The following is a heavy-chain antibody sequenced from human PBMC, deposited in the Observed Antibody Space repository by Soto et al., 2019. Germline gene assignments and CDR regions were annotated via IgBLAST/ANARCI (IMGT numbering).Heavy chain of an antibody. CDR2: INAGNGNT. CDR1: GYTFTSYA. D-gene: IGHD2-15*01. J-gene: IGHJ4*02. CDR3: ARDLGGWPDY. Sequence: ASVKVSCKASGYTFTSYAMHWVRQAPGQRLEWMGWINAGNGNTKCSQKFQGRVTITRDPSASTAYMELSSLRSEDTAVYYCARDLGGWPDYWGQGTLVTVSS. V-gene: IGHV1-3*01.